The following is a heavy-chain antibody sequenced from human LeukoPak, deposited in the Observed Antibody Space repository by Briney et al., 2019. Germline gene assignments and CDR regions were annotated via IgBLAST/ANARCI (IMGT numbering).Heavy chain of an antibody. V-gene: IGHV3-30-3*01. CDR2: VIYDGSDK. CDR3: ARNYDNSGYYYVGGES. Sequence: GGSLRLSCSASGFTFRDYAMHWVRQAPGKGLEWLAVVIYDGSDKYYADSVKGRFTISRDNSKNTLFLQMNRLRTEDTGVYYCARNYDNSGYYYVGGESWGQGTLVTVSA. J-gene: IGHJ5*02. CDR1: GFTFRDYA. D-gene: IGHD3-22*01.